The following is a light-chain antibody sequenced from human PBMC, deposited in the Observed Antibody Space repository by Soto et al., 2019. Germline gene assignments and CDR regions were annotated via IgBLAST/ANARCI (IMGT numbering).Light chain of an antibody. CDR3: QQYNSYSPEGLT. V-gene: IGKV1-5*01. J-gene: IGKJ4*01. CDR2: DAS. CDR1: QTVNTW. Sequence: DIQLTQSPSTLSASVGEGVSITCRASQTVNTWLAWYQHKPGKAPKLLIYDASVLETGVPSRFSGFSSGTEFTLTIRSLQPDDFATYFCQQYNSYSPEGLTFGGGTKVVI.